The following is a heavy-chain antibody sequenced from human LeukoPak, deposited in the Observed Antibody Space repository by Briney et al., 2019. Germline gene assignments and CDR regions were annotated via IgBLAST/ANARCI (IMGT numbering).Heavy chain of an antibody. V-gene: IGHV4-61*01. J-gene: IGHJ4*02. CDR2: IYYSGST. CDR3: ARAGKSRLLDY. D-gene: IGHD1-14*01. CDR1: GGSFSSGSYY. Sequence: SETLSLTCTVSGGSFSSGSYYWSWIRQPPGKGLEWIGYIYYSGSTNYNPSLKSRVTISVDTSKNQFSLKLSSVTAADTAVYYCARAGKSRLLDYWGQGTLVTVSS.